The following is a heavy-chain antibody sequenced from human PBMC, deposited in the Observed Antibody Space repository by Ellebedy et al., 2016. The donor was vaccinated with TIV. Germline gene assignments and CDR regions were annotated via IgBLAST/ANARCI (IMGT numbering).Heavy chain of an antibody. CDR3: AIPWGDGYETLDY. J-gene: IGHJ4*02. CDR1: GGSVSSSSYF. V-gene: IGHV4-39*07. Sequence: MPSETLSLTCALSGGSVSSSSYFWGWVRQPPGKGLEWIGSMQYSGTTYYNPSLKSRVTLSVDTSKNQFSLQLSSVSAADTAVYYCAIPWGDGYETLDYWGQGTLVTVSS. CDR2: MQYSGTT. D-gene: IGHD5-24*01.